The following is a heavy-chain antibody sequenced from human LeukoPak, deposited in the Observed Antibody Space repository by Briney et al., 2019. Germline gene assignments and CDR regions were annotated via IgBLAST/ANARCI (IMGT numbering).Heavy chain of an antibody. CDR3: ARATTTVVTRGGWFDP. CDR1: GGSISSSSYY. D-gene: IGHD4-23*01. V-gene: IGHV4-61*05. CDR2: IYYSGST. J-gene: IGHJ5*02. Sequence: SETLSLTCTVSGGSISSSSYYWGWIRQPPGKGLEWIGYIYYSGSTNYNPSLKSRVTISVDTSKNQFSLKLSSVTAADTAVYYCARATTTVVTRGGWFDPWGQGTLVTVSS.